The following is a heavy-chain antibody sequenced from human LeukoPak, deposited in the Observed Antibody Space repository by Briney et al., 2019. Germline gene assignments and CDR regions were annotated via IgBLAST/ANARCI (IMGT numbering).Heavy chain of an antibody. CDR3: ARQSGYSYGKFDY. Sequence: PSETLSLTCTVSGGSISSSSYYWGWIRQPPGKGLEWIGSIYYSGSTYYNPSLKSRATISVDTSKNQFSLKLSSVTAADTAVYYCARQSGYSYGKFDYWGQGTLVTVSS. CDR1: GGSISSSSYY. J-gene: IGHJ4*02. D-gene: IGHD5-18*01. V-gene: IGHV4-39*01. CDR2: IYYSGST.